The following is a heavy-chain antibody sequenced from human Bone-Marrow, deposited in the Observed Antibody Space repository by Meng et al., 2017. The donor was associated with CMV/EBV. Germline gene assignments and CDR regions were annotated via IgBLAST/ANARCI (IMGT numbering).Heavy chain of an antibody. CDR2: IKLDGTYK. Sequence: GESLKISCTASGFPFSTYGMHWVRQAPGKGLEWVALIKLDGTYKYYADSVKGRFTISRDNSKNTLYLQMNSLRAEDTAVYYCASIPYYDFWSGYGNYYYGMDVWGQGTTVTVSS. V-gene: IGHV3-33*01. CDR1: GFPFSTYG. D-gene: IGHD3-3*01. J-gene: IGHJ6*02. CDR3: ASIPYYDFWSGYGNYYYGMDV.